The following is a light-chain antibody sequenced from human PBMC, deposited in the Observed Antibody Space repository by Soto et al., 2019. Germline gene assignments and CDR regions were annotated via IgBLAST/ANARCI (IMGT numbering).Light chain of an antibody. Sequence: VLTMSPGTLSLSTGERATVPCRASQSVSSSYLAWYQQKPGQAPRLLIYGASSRATGIPDRFSGSGSGTDFTLTISRLEPEDFAVYYCQQYGSSPWTFGQGTKV. CDR3: QQYGSSPWT. CDR1: QSVSSSY. V-gene: IGKV3-20*01. J-gene: IGKJ1*01. CDR2: GAS.